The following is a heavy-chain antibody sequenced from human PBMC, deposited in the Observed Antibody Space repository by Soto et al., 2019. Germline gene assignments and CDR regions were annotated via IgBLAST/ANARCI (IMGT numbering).Heavy chain of an antibody. D-gene: IGHD2-15*01. CDR3: AREAGAGTVVYYYMDV. CDR2: IIPILNIT. J-gene: IGHJ6*03. CDR1: GGTFSSYT. V-gene: IGHV1-69*08. Sequence: QVQLVQSGAEVKKPGSSVKVSCKVSGGTFSSYTFTWVRQAPGQGLEWMGRIIPILNITNYAQKFQGSVTIIADKSTSTPYMELSSLRSEDTAVYYCAREAGAGTVVYYYMDVWGKGTTVTVSS.